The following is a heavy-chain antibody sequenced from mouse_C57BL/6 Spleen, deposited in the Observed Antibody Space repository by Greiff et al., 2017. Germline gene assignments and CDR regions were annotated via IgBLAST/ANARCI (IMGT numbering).Heavy chain of an antibody. CDR1: GYTFTEYT. CDR2: FYPGSGSI. Sequence: LMKPGASVKLSCKASGYTFTEYTIHWVKQRSGQGLEWIGWFYPGSGSIKYNEKFKDKATLTADKSSSTVYMELSRLTSEDSAVYFCARHEGQELGFDYWGQGTTLTVSS. CDR3: ARHEGQELGFDY. J-gene: IGHJ2*01. V-gene: IGHV1-62-2*01. D-gene: IGHD4-1*01.